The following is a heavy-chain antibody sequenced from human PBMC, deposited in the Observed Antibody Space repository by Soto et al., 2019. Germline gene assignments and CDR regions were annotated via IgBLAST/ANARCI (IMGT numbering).Heavy chain of an antibody. J-gene: IGHJ4*02. CDR1: GGTFSSYS. CDR3: ARDGGRRSGGIDY. CDR2: VIPIFGTA. V-gene: IGHV1-69*01. Sequence: QVQLVQSGAEVKKPGSSVKVSCKASGGTFSSYSINWVRQAPGQGLEWMGEVIPIFGTANYAQKIQGRVTIPADESASTAYMELSRLRSEDAAVYYCARDGGRRSGGIDYWGQGTLVTSSS. D-gene: IGHD1-26*01.